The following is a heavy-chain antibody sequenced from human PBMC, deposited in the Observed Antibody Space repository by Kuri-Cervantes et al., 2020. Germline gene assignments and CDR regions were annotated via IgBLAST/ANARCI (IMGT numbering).Heavy chain of an antibody. V-gene: IGHV3-30*03. J-gene: IGHJ4*02. CDR1: GFTFSSYG. Sequence: GGSLRLSCAASGFTFSSYGMHWVRQAPGKGLEWVAVISYDGSNKYYADSVKGRFTISRDNSKNTLYLQMNSLRAEDTAVYYCARECIVGAAADYWGQGTLVTVSS. CDR2: ISYDGSNK. D-gene: IGHD1-26*01. CDR3: ARECIVGAAADY.